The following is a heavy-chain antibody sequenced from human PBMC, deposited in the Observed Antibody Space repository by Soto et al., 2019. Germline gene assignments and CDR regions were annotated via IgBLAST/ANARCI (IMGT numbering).Heavy chain of an antibody. J-gene: IGHJ5*02. V-gene: IGHV5-51*01. CDR3: ARLDGYCTSTSCRAAHHWFDP. D-gene: IGHD2-2*03. CDR1: GYSFTSYW. Sequence: PGESLKISCKGSGYSFTSYWIGWVRQMPGKGLEWMGIIYPGDSDTRYSPSFQGQVTISADKSINTAYLQWSSLEASDTAVYYCARLDGYCTSTSCRAAHHWFDPWGQGTVVTVSS. CDR2: IYPGDSDT.